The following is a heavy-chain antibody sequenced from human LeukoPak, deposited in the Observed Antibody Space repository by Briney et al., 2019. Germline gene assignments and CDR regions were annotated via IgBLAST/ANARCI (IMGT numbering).Heavy chain of an antibody. Sequence: GGSLRLSCAASGFTFSSYGLSWVRQAPGKGLEWVSSISSGSTYISYADSLKGRFTISRDNAKNSLYLQMNSLRAEDTAVYYCARGGSSGPYYFDYWCQGTLVTVSS. J-gene: IGHJ4*02. CDR2: ISSGSTYI. V-gene: IGHV3-21*01. D-gene: IGHD3-22*01. CDR1: GFTFSSYG. CDR3: ARGGSSGPYYFDY.